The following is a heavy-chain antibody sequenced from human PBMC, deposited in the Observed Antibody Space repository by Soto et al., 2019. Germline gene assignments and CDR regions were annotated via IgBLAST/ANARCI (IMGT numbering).Heavy chain of an antibody. CDR1: GFTFSSYG. Sequence: GGSLRLSCAASGFTFSSYGMHWVRQAPGKGLEWVAVISYDGSNKYYADSVKGRFTISRDNSKNTLYLQMNSLRAEDTAVYYCVKIVAAQEAFDIWGQGTMVTVSS. CDR3: VKIVAAQEAFDI. CDR2: ISYDGSNK. V-gene: IGHV3-30*18. D-gene: IGHD2-21*01. J-gene: IGHJ3*02.